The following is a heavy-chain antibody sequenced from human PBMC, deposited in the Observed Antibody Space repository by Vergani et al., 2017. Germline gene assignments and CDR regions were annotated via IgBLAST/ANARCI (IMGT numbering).Heavy chain of an antibody. J-gene: IGHJ5*02. V-gene: IGHV1-46*03. CDR2: INPSGGST. D-gene: IGHD6-13*01. CDR1: GYTFTSYY. Sequence: QVQLVQSGAEVKKPGASVKVSCKASGYTFTSYYMHWVRQAPGQGLEWMGIINPSGGSTSYAQKFQGRVTMTRDTSTSTVYMELSSLRSEDTAVYYCARDLVPSSSWYDWFDLWGQGTLVTVSS. CDR3: ARDLVPSSSWYDWFDL.